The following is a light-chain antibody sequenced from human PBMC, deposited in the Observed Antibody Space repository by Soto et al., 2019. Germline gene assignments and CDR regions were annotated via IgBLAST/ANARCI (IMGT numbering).Light chain of an antibody. Sequence: EIVMTQSPATLSVSPGERATLSCRASQSVSSNLAWYQQKPGQTPNLLIYVASTRATGIPARFSGSGSGTEFTFTISSLQSEDFPVYDCQQYDVWPLTVGGGTKVEFK. CDR3: QQYDVWPLT. CDR1: QSVSSN. V-gene: IGKV3-15*01. J-gene: IGKJ4*01. CDR2: VAS.